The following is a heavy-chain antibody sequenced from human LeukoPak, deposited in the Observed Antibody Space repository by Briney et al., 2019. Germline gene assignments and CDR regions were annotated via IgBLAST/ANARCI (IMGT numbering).Heavy chain of an antibody. J-gene: IGHJ6*02. V-gene: IGHV1-69*13. Sequence: SVKVSCKASGGTFSSYAISWVRQAPGQGLEWMGGIIPIFGTANYAQKFQGRVTITADESTSTAYMELSSLRSEDTAVYYCAGVQASSGRYLGYYYYYGMDVWGQGTTVTVSS. D-gene: IGHD6-19*01. CDR2: IIPIFGTA. CDR1: GGTFSSYA. CDR3: AGVQASSGRYLGYYYYYGMDV.